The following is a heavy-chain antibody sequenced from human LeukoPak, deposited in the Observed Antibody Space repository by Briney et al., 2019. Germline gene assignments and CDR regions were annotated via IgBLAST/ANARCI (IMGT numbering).Heavy chain of an antibody. V-gene: IGHV3-30-3*01. CDR1: GFTFSSYA. CDR3: ARLKFYSSDYYFDY. Sequence: GGSLRLSFAASGFTFSSYAMHWVRQAPGKGLEWVAVISYDGSNKYYADSVKGRFTISRDNSKNTLYLQMNSLRAEDTAVYYCARLKFYSSDYYFDYWGQGTLVTVSS. D-gene: IGHD6-19*01. J-gene: IGHJ4*02. CDR2: ISYDGSNK.